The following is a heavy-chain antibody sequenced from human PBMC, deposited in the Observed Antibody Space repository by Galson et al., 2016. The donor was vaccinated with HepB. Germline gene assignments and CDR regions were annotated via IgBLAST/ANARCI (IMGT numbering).Heavy chain of an antibody. J-gene: IGHJ6*02. D-gene: IGHD3/OR15-3a*01. Sequence: SLRLSCAASGFKFDDFAMHWVRQGPGKGLEWVSGISWNSGTTDYADSVKGRFTISRDNAKKSLYLQMDSLRPEDTAVYFCAKEIRGYDFWSGYNVWDQGTTVKVS. CDR1: GFKFDDFA. CDR3: AKEIRGYDFWSGYNV. V-gene: IGHV3-9*01. CDR2: ISWNSGTT.